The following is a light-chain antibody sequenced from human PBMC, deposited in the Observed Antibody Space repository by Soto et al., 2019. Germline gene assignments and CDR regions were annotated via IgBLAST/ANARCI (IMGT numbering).Light chain of an antibody. J-gene: IGKJ2*01. CDR1: QSIGSN. Sequence: EIVMTQSPATLSVSPGERATLSCRASQSIGSNLAWYQHKSGQAPTLLIFAASTTASGVPARFSASGSGTEFTLTISSLQSEDFAVYYCQQYNEWPPSYTFRQGTKLELK. V-gene: IGKV3-15*01. CDR3: QQYNEWPPSYT. CDR2: AAS.